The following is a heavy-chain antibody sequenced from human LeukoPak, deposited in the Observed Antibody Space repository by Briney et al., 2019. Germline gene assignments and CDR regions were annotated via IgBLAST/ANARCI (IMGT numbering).Heavy chain of an antibody. D-gene: IGHD5-24*01. V-gene: IGHV3-11*04. CDR3: TTAGRDGYKILDY. CDR2: ISSSGSTI. J-gene: IGHJ4*02. CDR1: GFTFSDYY. Sequence: GGSLRVSCAASGFTFSDYYMSWMRQAPGKGLEWVSYISSSGSTIYYADSVKGRFTISRDNAKNSLYLQMNSLRAEDTAVYYCTTAGRDGYKILDYWGQGTLVTVSS.